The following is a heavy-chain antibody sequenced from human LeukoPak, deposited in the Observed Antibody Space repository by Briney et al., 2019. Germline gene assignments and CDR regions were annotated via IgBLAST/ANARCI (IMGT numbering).Heavy chain of an antibody. CDR2: IRSKANSYAT. CDR1: GFTFSGSA. Sequence: GGSLRLSCAASGFTFSGSAMHWVRQASGKGLEWVGRIRSKANSYATAYAASVKGRFTISRDDSKNTAYLQMNSLKTEDTAVYYCTRHESAAASTGYWGQGTLVTVSS. D-gene: IGHD6-13*01. J-gene: IGHJ4*02. CDR3: TRHESAAASTGY. V-gene: IGHV3-73*01.